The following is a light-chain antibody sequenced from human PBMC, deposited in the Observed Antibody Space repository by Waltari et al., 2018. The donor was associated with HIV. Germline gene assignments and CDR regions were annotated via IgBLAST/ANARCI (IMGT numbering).Light chain of an antibody. Sequence: QSVLTQPPSASGTPGQRVTISCSGSSSNIGSNTVKWYQQLPGTAPKLLLYSNNHRPSGVPDRFSGSKSGTSASLAISGLQSEDEADYYCAAWDGSLNGRVFGGGTKLTVL. CDR2: SNN. CDR3: AAWDGSLNGRV. CDR1: SSNIGSNT. J-gene: IGLJ3*02. V-gene: IGLV1-44*01.